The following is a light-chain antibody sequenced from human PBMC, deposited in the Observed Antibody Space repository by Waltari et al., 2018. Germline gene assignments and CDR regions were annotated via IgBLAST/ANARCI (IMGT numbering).Light chain of an antibody. J-gene: IGKJ1*01. CDR1: QNINTD. V-gene: IGKV3-11*01. CDR2: DAY. CDR3: QQRYSWPRT. Sequence: EVLLTQSPATLSLSPGDSATLLCRASQNINTDLGWYQQKPGQAPRLLISDAYNRAAGTPVRFSGRGSGTDFTLTINSLEPEDFALYYCQQRYSWPRTFGQGTKVEIK.